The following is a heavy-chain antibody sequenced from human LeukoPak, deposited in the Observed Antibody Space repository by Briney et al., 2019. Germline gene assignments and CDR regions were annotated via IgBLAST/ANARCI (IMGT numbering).Heavy chain of an antibody. CDR1: GFTFSGSA. CDR3: TRTPWEYDRGLDI. J-gene: IGHJ3*02. Sequence: PGGSLRLSCAASGFTFSGSAMHWVRQASGKGLEWVGRIRSKANSYATAYAASVKGRFTISRDDSKNTEYLQMNSLKTEDTAVYYCTRTPWEYDRGLDIWGQGTMVTVSS. CDR2: IRSKANSYAT. V-gene: IGHV3-73*01. D-gene: IGHD3-22*01.